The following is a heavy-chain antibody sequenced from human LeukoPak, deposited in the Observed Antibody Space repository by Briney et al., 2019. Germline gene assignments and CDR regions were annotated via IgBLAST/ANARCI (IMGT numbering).Heavy chain of an antibody. CDR3: ARVGSYSSSWYYYYYGMDV. CDR2: ISYDGSNK. V-gene: IGHV3-30-3*01. Sequence: GSLRLSCAASGFTFSSYAMHWVRQAPGKGLEWVAVISYDGSNKYYADSVKGRFTISRDNFKNTLYLQMNSLRAEDTAVYYCARVGSYSSSWYYYYYGMDVWGQGTTVTVSS. CDR1: GFTFSSYA. D-gene: IGHD6-13*01. J-gene: IGHJ6*02.